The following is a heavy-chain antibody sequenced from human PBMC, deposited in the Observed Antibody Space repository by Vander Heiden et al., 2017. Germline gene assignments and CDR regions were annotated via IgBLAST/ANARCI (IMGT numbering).Heavy chain of an antibody. J-gene: IGHJ3*02. CDR1: GGSFSGYY. D-gene: IGHD3-16*01. CDR2: INHSGTT. CDR3: AKEITVGLGAFDI. Sequence: QVHLQQWGAGLLKPSETLSLTCAVYGGSFSGYYWSWIRQPPGKGLEWIGEINHSGTTNYNPALKSRVTISVDTSKNQFFLKMSSVTDEDTAVYYVAKEITVGLGAFDIWGQGTMVTVSS. V-gene: IGHV4-34*01.